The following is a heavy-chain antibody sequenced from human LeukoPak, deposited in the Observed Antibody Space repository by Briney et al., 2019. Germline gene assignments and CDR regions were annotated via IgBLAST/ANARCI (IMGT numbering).Heavy chain of an antibody. CDR1: GFTAATNY. Sequence: GGSLRLSCAASGFTAATNYMSWVRQAPGKGPEWVSIIYSGGSTFYADSVKCRFTISRDNSKNSLYLEMNNLRVEDTAVYYCARGFVWGQGTTVTVSS. CDR3: ARGFV. V-gene: IGHV3-66*01. CDR2: IYSGGST. J-gene: IGHJ6*02.